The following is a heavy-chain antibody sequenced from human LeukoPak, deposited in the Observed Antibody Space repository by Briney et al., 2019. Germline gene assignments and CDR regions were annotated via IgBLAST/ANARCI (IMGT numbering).Heavy chain of an antibody. J-gene: IGHJ6*02. D-gene: IGHD3-10*01. CDR1: GYSFTSYW. V-gene: IGHV5-51*01. Sequence: RGESLKISCKGSGYSFTSYWIGWVRQMPGKGLEWMGIIYPGDSDTRYSPSFQGQVTISADKSISTAYLQWSSLKASDTAMYYCARLGGSGSYYYYYGMDVWGQGTTVTVSS. CDR3: ARLGGSGSYYYYYGMDV. CDR2: IYPGDSDT.